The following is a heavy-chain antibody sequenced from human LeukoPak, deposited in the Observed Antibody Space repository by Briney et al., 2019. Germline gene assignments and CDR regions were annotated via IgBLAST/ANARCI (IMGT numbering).Heavy chain of an antibody. D-gene: IGHD3-3*01. Sequence: GASVKVSCKASGYTFTNYGISWVRQAPGQGLEWMGWISAYNGNTNYAQKLQGRVTMTTDTSTSTDYMELRSLRSDDTALYYCARDLKITIFGVLPWDYFDYWGQGTLVTVSS. CDR3: ARDLKITIFGVLPWDYFDY. CDR1: GYTFTNYG. V-gene: IGHV1-18*01. CDR2: ISAYNGNT. J-gene: IGHJ4*02.